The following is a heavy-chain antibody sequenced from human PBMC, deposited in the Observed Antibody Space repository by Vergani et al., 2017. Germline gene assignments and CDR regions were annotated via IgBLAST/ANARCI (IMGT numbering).Heavy chain of an antibody. D-gene: IGHD3-10*01. CDR1: GGSFSGYY. Sequence: QVQLQQWGAGLLKPSETLSLTCAVYGGSFSGYYWSWIRKPPGKGLEWIGEINHSGSTNYNPSLKSRVTISVDTSKNQFSLKLSAVTAADTAVYYCARGSGSGSYYYYYYGMDVWGQGTTVTVSS. CDR3: ARGSGSGSYYYYYYGMDV. CDR2: INHSGST. J-gene: IGHJ6*02. V-gene: IGHV4-34*01.